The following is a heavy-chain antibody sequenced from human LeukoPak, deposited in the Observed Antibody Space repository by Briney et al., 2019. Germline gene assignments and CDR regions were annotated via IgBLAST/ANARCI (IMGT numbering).Heavy chain of an antibody. V-gene: IGHV3-21*01. D-gene: IGHD7-27*01. CDR2: MDSSSGYI. Sequence: GGSLRLSCAASGFTFSTHSMNWVRQAPGKGLEWVSSMDSSSGYIYYADSVKGRFTMSRDNVKNSLYLQMNSLTVEDTAVYYCARDPNWFDYWGQGTLVTVSS. CDR3: ARDPNWFDY. CDR1: GFTFSTHS. J-gene: IGHJ4*02.